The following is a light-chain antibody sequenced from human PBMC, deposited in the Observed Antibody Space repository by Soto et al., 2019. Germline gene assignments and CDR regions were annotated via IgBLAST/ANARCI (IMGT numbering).Light chain of an antibody. Sequence: QSALTQPPSASGSPGQSVTISCTGTSSNVGAYNYESWYQQDPGKAPKLMIYEVTKRPSGVPDRVSGSKSGSTASLTVSGLQAEDEADFYCSPWTGSDFLVFGGGTNVTVL. CDR2: EVT. CDR1: SSNVGAYNY. CDR3: SPWTGSDFLV. J-gene: IGLJ2*01. V-gene: IGLV2-8*01.